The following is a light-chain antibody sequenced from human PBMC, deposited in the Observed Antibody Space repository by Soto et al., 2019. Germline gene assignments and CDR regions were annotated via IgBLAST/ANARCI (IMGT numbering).Light chain of an antibody. CDR2: LGS. J-gene: IGKJ4*01. CDR1: QSLLHRSGYNY. CDR3: MQALQTPLT. V-gene: IGKV2-28*01. Sequence: DIVTTQSPLSLPVTPGEPASISCRSSQSLLHRSGYNYLTWYLQKPGQSPQLLIYLGSSRASGVPDRFSGSGSGTDFTLKISRVEAEDVGVYYCMQALQTPLTFGGGTKVEIK.